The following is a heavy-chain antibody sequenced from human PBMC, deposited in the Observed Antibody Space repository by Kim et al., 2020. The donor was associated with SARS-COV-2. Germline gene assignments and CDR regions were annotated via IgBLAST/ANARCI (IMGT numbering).Heavy chain of an antibody. CDR1: GGSFSGYY. CDR2: INHSGST. Sequence: SETLSLTCAVYGGSFSGYYWSWIRQPPGKGLEWIGEINHSGSTNYNPSLKSRVTISVDTSKNQFSLKLSSVTAADTAVYYCARGRSYYGSGSYSPFKRYYGMDVWGQGTTVTVSS. J-gene: IGHJ6*02. V-gene: IGHV4-34*01. D-gene: IGHD3-10*01. CDR3: ARGRSYYGSGSYSPFKRYYGMDV.